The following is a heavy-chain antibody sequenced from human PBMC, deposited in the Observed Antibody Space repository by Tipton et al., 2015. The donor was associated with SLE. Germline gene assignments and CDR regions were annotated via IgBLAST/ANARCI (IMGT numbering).Heavy chain of an antibody. D-gene: IGHD2-15*01. Sequence: QSGAEVKKPGASVKVSCKASGYIFTTYAIHWVRQAPGQRLEWMGWINAGSGKATYSQELQGRVTITRDTSANTVYMELSSLRPEDMAVYYCTKERSCSDNSCSPDAFDIWGQGTVVTVSS. CDR2: INAGSGKA. J-gene: IGHJ3*02. V-gene: IGHV1-3*03. CDR1: GYIFTTYA. CDR3: TKERSCSDNSCSPDAFDI.